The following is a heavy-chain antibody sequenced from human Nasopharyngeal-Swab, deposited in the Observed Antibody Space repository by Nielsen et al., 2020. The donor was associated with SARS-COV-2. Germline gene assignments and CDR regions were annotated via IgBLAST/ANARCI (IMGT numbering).Heavy chain of an antibody. D-gene: IGHD3-16*02. J-gene: IGHJ3*02. V-gene: IGHV3-33*01. CDR3: ARDAVMITFGGVIVSSDAFDI. CDR2: IWYDGSNK. Sequence: GGSLRLSCAASEFTFSSYGMHWVRQAPGKGLEWVAVIWYDGSNKYYADSVKGRFTVSRDNSKNTLYLQMNSLRAEDTAVYYCARDAVMITFGGVIVSSDAFDIWGQGTMVTVSS. CDR1: EFTFSSYG.